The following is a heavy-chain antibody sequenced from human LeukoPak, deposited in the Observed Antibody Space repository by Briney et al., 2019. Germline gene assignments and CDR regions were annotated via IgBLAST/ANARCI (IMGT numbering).Heavy chain of an antibody. V-gene: IGHV4-39*07. CDR1: GGSISSTSCY. Sequence: SETLSLTCSVSGGSISSTSCYWGWIRQPPGKGLEWIGGIYYSGSTYYNPSLKSRVTISVDTSKNQFSLKLSSVTAADTAVYYCARTASGVSGSLDYWGQGTLVTVSS. D-gene: IGHD3-10*01. CDR2: IYYSGST. J-gene: IGHJ4*02. CDR3: ARTASGVSGSLDY.